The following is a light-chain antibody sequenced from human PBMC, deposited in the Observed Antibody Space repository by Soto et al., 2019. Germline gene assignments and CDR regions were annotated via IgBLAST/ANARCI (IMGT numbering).Light chain of an antibody. J-gene: IGLJ2*01. CDR2: DNN. Sequence: QSVLTQPPSVSAAPGQTVTISCSGSTSNIGNDYVSWYQQLPGTAPKLLIYDNNKRPSGIPDRFSGSKSGTSATLGITGLQTGDEADYYCGTWDGSLSAEVFGGGTKLTVL. V-gene: IGLV1-51*01. CDR3: GTWDGSLSAEV. CDR1: TSNIGNDY.